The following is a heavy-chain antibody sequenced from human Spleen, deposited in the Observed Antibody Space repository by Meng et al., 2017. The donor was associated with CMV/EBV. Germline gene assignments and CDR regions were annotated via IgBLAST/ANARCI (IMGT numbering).Heavy chain of an antibody. V-gene: IGHV4-34*01. CDR3: ARSPHDSSGYYLYYFDY. CDR1: GGSFSGYY. Sequence: VHLQGWGAGLLKPSEPLSLTCAVYGGSFSGYYWSWIRQPPGKGLEWIGEINHSGSTNYNPSLKSRVTISVDTSKNQFSLKLSSVTAADTVVYYCARSPHDSSGYYLYYFDYWGQGTLVTVSS. CDR2: INHSGST. J-gene: IGHJ4*02. D-gene: IGHD3-22*01.